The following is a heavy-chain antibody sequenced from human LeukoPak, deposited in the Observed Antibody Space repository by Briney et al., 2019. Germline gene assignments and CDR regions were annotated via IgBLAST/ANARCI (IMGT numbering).Heavy chain of an antibody. CDR2: IKQDGSEK. J-gene: IGHJ4*02. CDR1: GFTFSSYW. V-gene: IGHV3-7*01. Sequence: GGSLRLSCAASGFTFSSYWMSWVRQAPGKGLEWVANIKQDGSEKYYVDSVKGRFTISRDNAKNSLYLQMNSLRAEDTAVYYCARDLMVGYSSSWYLPNFDYWGQGTLVSVSS. D-gene: IGHD6-13*01. CDR3: ARDLMVGYSSSWYLPNFDY.